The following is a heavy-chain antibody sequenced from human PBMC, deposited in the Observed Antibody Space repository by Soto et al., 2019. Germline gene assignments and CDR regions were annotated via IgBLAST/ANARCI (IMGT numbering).Heavy chain of an antibody. CDR3: ARDLVYYDSSGYFDY. D-gene: IGHD3-22*01. V-gene: IGHV1-2*02. Sequence: QVQLVQSGAEVKKPGASVKVSCKASGYTFTGYYMHWVRQAPGQGLEWMGWINPNSGGTNYAQKFQGRVTMTRDTSISTAYMELSRLRSDDTAVYYCARDLVYYDSSGYFDYRGQGTLVTVSS. CDR2: INPNSGGT. CDR1: GYTFTGYY. J-gene: IGHJ4*02.